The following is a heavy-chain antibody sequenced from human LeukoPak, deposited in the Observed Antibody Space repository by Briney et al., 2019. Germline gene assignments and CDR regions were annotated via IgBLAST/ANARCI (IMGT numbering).Heavy chain of an antibody. CDR1: GYTFTTYG. D-gene: IGHD6-19*01. CDR2: ISPYNGDT. J-gene: IGHJ4*02. CDR3: ARDGAVAAVLDY. Sequence: GAAVKVSCKASGYTFTTYGVTWVRQAPGQGLEWMGWISPYNGDTNYAQNLQGRVTLTTDTSTSTAYMELRSLRSDDTAVYYCARDGAVAAVLDYWGQGTLVTVSS. V-gene: IGHV1-18*01.